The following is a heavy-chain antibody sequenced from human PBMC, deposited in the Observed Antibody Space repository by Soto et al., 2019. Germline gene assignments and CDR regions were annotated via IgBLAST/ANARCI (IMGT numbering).Heavy chain of an antibody. CDR1: GVTVSSNY. J-gene: IGHJ4*02. CDR2: IYSGGST. D-gene: IGHD5-18*01. V-gene: IGHV3-66*04. Sequence: EVQLVESGGGLVQPGGSLRLSCAASGVTVSSNYMSWVRQAPGKGLEWVSVIYSGGSTYYADSVKGRFTISRDNSKNTRYLQRNSLRAEGTAVYYCARHGYNYGGGYFDYWGQGTLVTVSS. CDR3: ARHGYNYGGGYFDY.